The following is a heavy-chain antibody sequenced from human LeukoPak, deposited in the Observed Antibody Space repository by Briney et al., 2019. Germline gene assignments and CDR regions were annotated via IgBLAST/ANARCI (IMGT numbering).Heavy chain of an antibody. CDR2: IWYGGSNK. CDR1: GFTFSSYG. Sequence: PGRSLRLSCAASGFTFSSYGMHWVRQAPGKGLEWVAVIWYGGSNKYYADSVKGRFTISRDNSKNTLYLQMNSLRAEDTAVYYCASQQGSSYYWGQGTLVTVSS. CDR3: ASQQGSSYY. J-gene: IGHJ4*02. D-gene: IGHD6-13*01. V-gene: IGHV3-33*08.